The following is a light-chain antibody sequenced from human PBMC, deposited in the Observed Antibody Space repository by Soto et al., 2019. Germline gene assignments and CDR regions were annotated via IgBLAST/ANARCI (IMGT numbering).Light chain of an antibody. V-gene: IGKV1-39*01. CDR1: QSISSY. CDR2: AAS. CDR3: QQSYSTPLT. J-gene: IGKJ4*01. Sequence: DIHRTQSPSSLSASVGDRVTITCRASQSISSYLNWYQQKPGKAPKLLIYAASSLQSGVPSRFSGSGSGTDFTLTISSLQPEDFATYYCQQSYSTPLTFGGGTKV.